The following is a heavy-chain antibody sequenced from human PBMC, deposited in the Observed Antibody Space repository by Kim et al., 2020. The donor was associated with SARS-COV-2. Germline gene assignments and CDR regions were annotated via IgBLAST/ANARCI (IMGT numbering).Heavy chain of an antibody. D-gene: IGHD6-13*01. Sequence: SQKFQGRVTITRDTSASAAYMGLSSLRSEDTAVYYCARTGRGSSWPFDYWGQGTLVTVSS. CDR3: ARTGRGSSWPFDY. J-gene: IGHJ4*02. V-gene: IGHV1-3*01.